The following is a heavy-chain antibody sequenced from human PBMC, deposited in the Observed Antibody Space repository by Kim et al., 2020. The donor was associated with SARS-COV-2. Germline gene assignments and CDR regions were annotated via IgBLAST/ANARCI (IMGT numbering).Heavy chain of an antibody. J-gene: IGHJ2*01. CDR3: AKPVVEIFGVVENWYFDL. Sequence: GGSLRLSCAASGFTFSSYGMHWVRQAPGKGLEWVAVISYDGSNKYYADSVKGRFTISRDNSKNTLYLQMNSLRAEDTAVYYCAKPVVEIFGVVENWYFDLWGRGTLVTVSS. V-gene: IGHV3-30*18. CDR1: GFTFSSYG. CDR2: ISYDGSNK. D-gene: IGHD3-3*01.